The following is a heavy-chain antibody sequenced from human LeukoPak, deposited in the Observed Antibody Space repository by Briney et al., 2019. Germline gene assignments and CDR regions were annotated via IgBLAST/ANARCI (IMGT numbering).Heavy chain of an antibody. J-gene: IGHJ6*02. CDR3: ARSWALYYDFSLGMDV. CDR2: INPSGGST. Sequence: ASVKVSCKASGYSFTNYYMHWVRQAPGQGLEWMGIINPSGGSTTYAQKFQGRVTMTRDTSTSTVYMELSSLRSEDTVVYYCARSWALYYDFSLGMDVWGQGTTVTVSS. V-gene: IGHV1-46*01. CDR1: GYSFTNYY. D-gene: IGHD3-3*01.